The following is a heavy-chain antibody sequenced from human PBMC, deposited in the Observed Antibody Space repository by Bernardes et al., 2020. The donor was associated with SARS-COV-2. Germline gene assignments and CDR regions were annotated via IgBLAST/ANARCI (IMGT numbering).Heavy chain of an antibody. CDR2: INHDGRTI. CDR1: GFTFRSYW. Sequence: GGSLCLSCAASGFTFRSYWIHWVRQAPGQGLVWVSRINHDGRTITYADSVKGRFIISRDNAKNTLYLQMNSLRVEDAAMYYCVRSAFSGGSGYFFDSWGQGTLVTVSS. D-gene: IGHD3-22*01. CDR3: VRSAFSGGSGYFFDS. V-gene: IGHV3-74*01. J-gene: IGHJ4*02.